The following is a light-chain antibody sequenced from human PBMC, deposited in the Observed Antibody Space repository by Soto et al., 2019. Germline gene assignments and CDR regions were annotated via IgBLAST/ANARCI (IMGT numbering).Light chain of an antibody. CDR3: SSYTSSSTF. CDR1: SSDVGGYNY. CDR2: DVS. J-gene: IGLJ2*01. Sequence: QSALTQPASVSGSPGQSITISCTGTSSDVGGYNYVSWYQQHPGKAPKLMIYDVSNWPSGVSNRFSGSKSGNTASLTISGLQAEDEADYYCSSYTSSSTFFGGGTKLTVL. V-gene: IGLV2-14*01.